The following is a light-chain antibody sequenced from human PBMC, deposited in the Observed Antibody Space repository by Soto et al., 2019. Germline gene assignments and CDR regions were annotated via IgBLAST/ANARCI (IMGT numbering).Light chain of an antibody. CDR1: QGISIH. CDR3: QQYFSYPLT. CDR2: TAS. V-gene: IGKV1-8*01. J-gene: IGKJ4*01. Sequence: AIRMTQSPSSFSASTGDRVTITCRARQGISIHLAWYQVKPGKAPRLLIYTASYLESGDPSRFSGSGSGTDFTLTISSLQSEDFAVYYCQQYFSYPLTFGGGTKVEIK.